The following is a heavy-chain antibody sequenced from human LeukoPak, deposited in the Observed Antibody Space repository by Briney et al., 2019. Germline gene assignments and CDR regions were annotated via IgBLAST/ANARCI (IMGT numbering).Heavy chain of an antibody. J-gene: IGHJ1*01. CDR1: GDSVSRSDSY. CDR3: ARRRYYDGSGYLE. CDR2: IYYSGRT. Sequence: SETLSLTCSVSGDSVSRSDSYWGWIRQPPGKGLEWIGTIYYSGRTYYSPSLKSRVTLSVDTSSNQFSLNLRSVTAADTAVYYCARRRYYDGSGYLEWGQGTLLSVSS. D-gene: IGHD3-22*01. V-gene: IGHV4-39*01.